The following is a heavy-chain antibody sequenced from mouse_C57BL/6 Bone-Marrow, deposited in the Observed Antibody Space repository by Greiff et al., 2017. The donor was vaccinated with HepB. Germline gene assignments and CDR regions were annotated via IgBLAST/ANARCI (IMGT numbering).Heavy chain of an antibody. D-gene: IGHD1-1*01. CDR2: ISYDGSN. CDR1: GYSITSGYY. CDR3: ARGDLLLRDWYFDV. J-gene: IGHJ1*03. Sequence: EVQRVESGPGLVKPSQSLSLTCSVTGYSITSGYYWNWIRQFPGNKLEWMGYISYDGSNNYNPSLKNRISITRDTSKNQFFLKLNSVTTEDTATYYCARGDLLLRDWYFDVWGTGTTVTVSS. V-gene: IGHV3-6*01.